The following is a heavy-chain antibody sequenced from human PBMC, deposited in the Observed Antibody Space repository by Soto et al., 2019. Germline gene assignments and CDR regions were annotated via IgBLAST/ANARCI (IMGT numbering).Heavy chain of an antibody. Sequence: PGGSLRLSCATSGFTFSLYAMHWVRQAPGKGLEWVTLISYDGSNEYYADSVKGRFTISRDSSKNTLYLQMNSLRAEDTAVYYCARGVRLSSGYYFDCWGQGTQVTVSS. CDR1: GFTFSLYA. CDR3: ARGVRLSSGYYFDC. V-gene: IGHV3-30-3*01. J-gene: IGHJ4*02. D-gene: IGHD3-22*01. CDR2: ISYDGSNE.